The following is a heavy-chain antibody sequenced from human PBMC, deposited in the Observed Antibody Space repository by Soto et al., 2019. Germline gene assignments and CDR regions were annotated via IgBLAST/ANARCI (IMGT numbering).Heavy chain of an antibody. Sequence: ETLSLTCSVNGGSFIKYYWAWIRQSPGKGLEWIGEVSHSGDANYNPSLKSRVTMSVDTSKNQFSLKLSSVTAADTAVYYCARACSSTSCYDVFDSWGQGTLVTVSS. D-gene: IGHD2-2*01. V-gene: IGHV4-34*01. J-gene: IGHJ4*02. CDR1: GGSFIKYY. CDR2: VSHSGDA. CDR3: ARACSSTSCYDVFDS.